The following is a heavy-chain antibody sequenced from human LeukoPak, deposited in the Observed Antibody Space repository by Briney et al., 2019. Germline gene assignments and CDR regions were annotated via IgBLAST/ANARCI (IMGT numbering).Heavy chain of an antibody. CDR3: ARDISRVPGYPGDGMDV. Sequence: PGGSLRLSCAASGFSFSNAWMNWVLQPPGKGLEWIGQIYHGDFTNYNPSLKSRVTISLDKSTNQFSLKLSSVTAADTAVYYCARDISRVPGYPGDGMDVWGQGTTVTVSS. CDR1: GFSFSNAW. V-gene: IGHV4-4*02. J-gene: IGHJ6*02. CDR2: IYHGDFT. D-gene: IGHD2-21*01.